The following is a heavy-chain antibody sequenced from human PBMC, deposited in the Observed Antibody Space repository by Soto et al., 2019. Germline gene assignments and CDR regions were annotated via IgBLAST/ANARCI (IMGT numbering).Heavy chain of an antibody. Sequence: SIRLSCAASGFTFTTYDMIWVRQAPGKGLEWVSYISSSGSMLDYADSVKGRFTISRDNAKNSLYLQMNSLRAADTAVYYCASPRTGAETDYWGQGTLVTVSS. V-gene: IGHV3-48*01. CDR2: ISSSGSML. J-gene: IGHJ4*02. CDR3: ASPRTGAETDY. CDR1: GFTFTTYD. D-gene: IGHD1-1*01.